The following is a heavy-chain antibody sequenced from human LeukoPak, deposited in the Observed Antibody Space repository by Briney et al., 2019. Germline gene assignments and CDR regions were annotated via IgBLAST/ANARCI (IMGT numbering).Heavy chain of an antibody. CDR3: AKGGQYDSDSFFDF. V-gene: IGHV3-30*02. CDR1: GFTFSSYG. CDR2: IWYDGSRQ. Sequence: GGSLRLSCAASGFTFSSYGMHWVRQAPGKGLEWVAVIWYDGSRQFYADSVKGRFTISRDNSRNTVDVQMNSLRSEDSALYYCAKGGQYDSDSFFDFWGQGTLVTVSS. D-gene: IGHD3-22*01. J-gene: IGHJ4*02.